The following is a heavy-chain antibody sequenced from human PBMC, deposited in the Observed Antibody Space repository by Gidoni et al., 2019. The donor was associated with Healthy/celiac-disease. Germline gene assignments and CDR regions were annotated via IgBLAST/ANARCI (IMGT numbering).Heavy chain of an antibody. Sequence: QVQLVQSGAEVKKPGSSVKVSCKASGGTFSSYVISWVRQAPGQGLEWMGRIIPILGIANYAQKFQGRVTITADKSTSTAYMELSSLRSEDTAVYYCTRALERGSYTPTGFDYWGQGTLVTVSS. D-gene: IGHD1-26*01. V-gene: IGHV1-69*04. CDR1: GGTFSSYV. CDR2: IIPILGIA. J-gene: IGHJ4*02. CDR3: TRALERGSYTPTGFDY.